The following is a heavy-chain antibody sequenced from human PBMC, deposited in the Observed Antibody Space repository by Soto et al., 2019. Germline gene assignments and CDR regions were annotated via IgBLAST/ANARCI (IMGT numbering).Heavy chain of an antibody. CDR2: ISTSSSYT. Sequence: GGSLRLSCVASGFTFSDHYTTWIRQAPGKGLEWLSYISTSSSYTNYADSVKGRFTISRDNAMNSLYLQMNSLRAEDTAVYYCARLRLTGYFDYWGQGTLVTVS. CDR3: ARLRLTGYFDY. V-gene: IGHV3-11*03. J-gene: IGHJ4*02. CDR1: GFTFSDHY.